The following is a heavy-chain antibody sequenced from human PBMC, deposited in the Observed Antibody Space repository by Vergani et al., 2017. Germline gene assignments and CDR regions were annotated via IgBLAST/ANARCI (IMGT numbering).Heavy chain of an antibody. Sequence: QVQLQESGPGLVKPSQTLSLTCTVPGGSISSGGYYWSWIRQHPGKGLEWIGYIYYSGSTYYNPSLKSRVTISVDTSKNQFSLKLSSGTAAETAVYYCAREGYGGGFDPWGQGILVTVSA. CDR1: GGSISSGGYY. J-gene: IGHJ5*02. CDR3: AREGYGGGFDP. V-gene: IGHV4-31*03. CDR2: IYYSGST. D-gene: IGHD4-23*01.